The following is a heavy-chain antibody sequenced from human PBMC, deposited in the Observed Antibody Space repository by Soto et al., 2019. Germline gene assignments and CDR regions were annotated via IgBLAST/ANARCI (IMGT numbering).Heavy chain of an antibody. J-gene: IGHJ4*02. CDR2: FYLGGST. V-gene: IGHV4-30-2*01. D-gene: IGHD5-18*01. CDR3: ARGYGYSYGPLFDY. CDR1: GGSISSGGYS. Sequence: TLSLTCAVSGGSISSGGYSWSWIRQPPGKGLEWIGYFYLGGSTYYNPSLKSRVTISVDTSKNQFSLKLSSVTAADTAVYYCARGYGYSYGPLFDYWGQGTLVTVSA.